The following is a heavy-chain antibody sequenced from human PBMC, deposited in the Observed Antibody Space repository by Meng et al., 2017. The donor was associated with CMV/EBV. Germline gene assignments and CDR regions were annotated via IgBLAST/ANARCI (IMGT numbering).Heavy chain of an antibody. Sequence: PQTLSLTCAVYGGSFSGYYCSWIRQLPGKGLEWIGEINHSGSTNYNPSLKSRVTISVDTSKNQFSLKLSSVTAADTAVYYCARGPYCSSTSCSPSWFDPWGQGTLVTVSS. J-gene: IGHJ5*02. CDR1: GGSFSGYY. CDR3: ARGPYCSSTSCSPSWFDP. D-gene: IGHD2-2*01. V-gene: IGHV4-34*01. CDR2: INHSGST.